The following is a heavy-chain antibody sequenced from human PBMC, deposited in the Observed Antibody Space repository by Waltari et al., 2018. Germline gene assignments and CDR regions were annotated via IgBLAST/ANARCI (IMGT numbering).Heavy chain of an antibody. V-gene: IGHV4-59*01. D-gene: IGHD3-9*01. Sequence: QVQLQESGPGLVKPSETLSLTCTVSGGSISSYYWSWIRQPGKGLEWIGYIYYSGSTNYNPSLKSRVTISVDTSKNQFSLKLSSVTAANTAVYYCATATGYWGQGTLVTVSS. CDR3: ATATGY. CDR2: IYYSGST. J-gene: IGHJ4*02. CDR1: GGSISSYY.